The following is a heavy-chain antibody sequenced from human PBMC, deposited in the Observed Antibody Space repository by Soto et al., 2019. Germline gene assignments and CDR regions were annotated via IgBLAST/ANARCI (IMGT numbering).Heavy chain of an antibody. Sequence: EVQLVESGGGLVKPGGSLRVSCAASGFTFSTYNMNWVRQAPGKGLEWVSSISSTSSFIYYADSVKGRFTISRDNAKNSLSLHMNSLRAEDTAVYYCSRALRYCSGGICYPPPYYFDYWGQGTRVTVSS. V-gene: IGHV3-21*01. CDR3: SRALRYCSGGICYPPPYYFDY. J-gene: IGHJ4*02. CDR1: GFTFSTYN. CDR2: ISSTSSFI. D-gene: IGHD2-15*01.